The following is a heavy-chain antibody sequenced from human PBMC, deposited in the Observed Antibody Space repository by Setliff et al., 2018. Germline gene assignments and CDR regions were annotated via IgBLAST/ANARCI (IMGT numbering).Heavy chain of an antibody. CDR1: GGTFSNYG. J-gene: IGHJ4*02. CDR3: ARVPQEALYYYDRVNHFDS. CDR2: TIPLFGTT. V-gene: IGHV1-69*05. Sequence: SVKVSCKASGGTFSNYGASWVRQAPGQGLEWMGGTIPLFGTTDYAQKFHGRVTIITDESTSTAYMELSSLTSDDTAVYYCARVPQEALYYYDRVNHFDSWGQGTLVTVSS. D-gene: IGHD3-22*01.